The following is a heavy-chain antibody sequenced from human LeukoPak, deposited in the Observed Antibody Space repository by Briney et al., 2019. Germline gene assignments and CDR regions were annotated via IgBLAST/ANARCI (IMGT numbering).Heavy chain of an antibody. CDR3: ARHDCSGGSCSFDY. Sequence: GGSLRLSCAASGFTFSSYAMSWVRQAPGKGLEWVSAISGSGGGTYYADSVKGRFTISRDNSKNTLFLQMNSLRAEDTAVYYCARHDCSGGSCSFDYWGQGTLVTVSS. D-gene: IGHD2-15*01. CDR2: ISGSGGGT. J-gene: IGHJ4*02. CDR1: GFTFSSYA. V-gene: IGHV3-23*01.